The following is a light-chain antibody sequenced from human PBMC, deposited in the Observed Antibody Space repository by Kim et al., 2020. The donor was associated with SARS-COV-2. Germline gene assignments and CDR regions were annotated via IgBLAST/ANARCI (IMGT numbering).Light chain of an antibody. J-gene: IGKJ1*01. V-gene: IGKV1-27*01. CDR3: QSYNSVPWT. Sequence: IQMTQSPSSLSASVGDRVTITCRASHDISNYLAWFQHKPGKAPKLLIYGASALHSEVPSRFSGRGSGTDFTLTISSLQPEDVATFYCQSYNSVPWTFDQGTKVDIK. CDR2: GAS. CDR1: HDISNY.